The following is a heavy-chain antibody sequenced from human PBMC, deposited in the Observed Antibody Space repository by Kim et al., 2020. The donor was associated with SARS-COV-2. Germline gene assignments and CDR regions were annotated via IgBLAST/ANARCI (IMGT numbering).Heavy chain of an antibody. CDR1: GFTFSSYS. J-gene: IGHJ5*02. CDR2: ISSSSSYI. V-gene: IGHV3-21*01. CDR3: ASSSWYSDYPVDEDWFDP. Sequence: GGSLRLSCAASGFTFSSYSMNWVRQAPGKGLEWVSSISSSSSYIYYADSVKGRFTISRDNAKNSLYLQMNSLRAEDTAVYYCASSSWYSDYPVDEDWFDPWGQGTLVTVSS. D-gene: IGHD6-13*01.